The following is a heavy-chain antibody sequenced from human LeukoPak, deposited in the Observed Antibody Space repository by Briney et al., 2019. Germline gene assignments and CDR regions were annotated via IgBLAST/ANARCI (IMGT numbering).Heavy chain of an antibody. D-gene: IGHD2-2*01. CDR2: INPNSGGT. Sequence: ASVKVSCKASGYTFTGYYMHWVRQAPGQGLEWMGRINPNSGGTNYAQKLQGRVTMTTDTYTSTAYMELRSLRSDDTAVYYCARDPCRSTSCYAHWFDPWGQGTLVTVSS. CDR1: GYTFTGYY. CDR3: ARDPCRSTSCYAHWFDP. V-gene: IGHV1-2*06. J-gene: IGHJ5*02.